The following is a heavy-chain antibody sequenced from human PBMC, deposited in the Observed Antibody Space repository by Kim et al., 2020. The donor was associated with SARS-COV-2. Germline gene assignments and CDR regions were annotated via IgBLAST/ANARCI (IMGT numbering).Heavy chain of an antibody. CDR1: GFPFSTYG. J-gene: IGHJ4*02. CDR2: IWNDGSKR. D-gene: IGHD4-17*01. Sequence: GGSLRLSCAASGFPFSTYGMHWVRQAPGKGLEWVAVIWNDGSKRYYADSVKGRFTISRDNSKKTVYLQMDSLRGEDTAVYYCAKSSVPTAHYFDYWGQGTLLTVSS. V-gene: IGHV3-33*06. CDR3: AKSSVPTAHYFDY.